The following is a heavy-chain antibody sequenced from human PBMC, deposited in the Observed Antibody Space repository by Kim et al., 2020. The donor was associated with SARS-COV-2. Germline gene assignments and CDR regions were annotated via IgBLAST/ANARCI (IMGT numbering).Heavy chain of an antibody. CDR2: IYYSGST. J-gene: IGHJ5*02. Sequence: SETLSLTCTVSGGSISSYYWSWIRQPPGTGLEWIGYIYYSGSTNYNPSLKSRVTISVDTSKNQFSLKLSSVTAADTAVYYCARQGTMVRGVITSNWFDPWGQGTLFTVSS. CDR3: ARQGTMVRGVITSNWFDP. CDR1: GGSISSYY. D-gene: IGHD3-10*01. V-gene: IGHV4-59*08.